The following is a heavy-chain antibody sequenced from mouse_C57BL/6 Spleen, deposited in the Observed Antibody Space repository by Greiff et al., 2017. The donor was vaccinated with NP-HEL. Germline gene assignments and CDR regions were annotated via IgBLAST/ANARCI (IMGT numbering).Heavy chain of an antibody. CDR2: ISSGGDYI. D-gene: IGHD1-1*01. CDR3: TRDGHYYGSSYWYFDV. V-gene: IGHV5-9-1*02. CDR1: GFTFSSYA. J-gene: IGHJ1*03. Sequence: EVKVVESGEGLVKPGGSLKLSCAASGFTFSSYAMSWVRQTPEKRLEWVAYISSGGDYIYYADTVKGRFTISRDNARNTLYLQMSSLKSEDTAMYYCTRDGHYYGSSYWYFDVWGTGTTVTVSS.